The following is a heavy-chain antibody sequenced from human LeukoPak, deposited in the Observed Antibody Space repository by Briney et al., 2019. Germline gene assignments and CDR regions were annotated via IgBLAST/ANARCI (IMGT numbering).Heavy chain of an antibody. D-gene: IGHD3-22*01. CDR1: GGTFSSYA. J-gene: IGHJ3*02. Sequence: SVKVSCKASGGTFSSYAISWVRQAPGQGLEWMGGIIPIFGTANYAQKFQGRVTITADESTSTAYMVLSSLRSEDTAVYYCARVGYYDSSGYYPLGAFDIWGQGTMVTVSS. CDR2: IIPIFGTA. CDR3: ARVGYYDSSGYYPLGAFDI. V-gene: IGHV1-69*13.